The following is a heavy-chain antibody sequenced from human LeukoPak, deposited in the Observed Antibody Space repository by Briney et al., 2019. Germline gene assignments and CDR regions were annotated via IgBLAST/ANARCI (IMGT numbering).Heavy chain of an antibody. CDR2: TVPL. CDR1: GGTFSGYA. V-gene: IGHV1-69*13. J-gene: IGHJ6*03. Sequence: PVKVSCKASGGTFSGYAVIWVRQAPGQGLEWMGGTVPLKYAQKFQGRVTFTDESTSTAFTELSSLTSEDTAVYFCARAPYGVYSGDFYSYYMDVWGKGTTVTVSS. CDR3: ARAPYGVYSGDFYSYYMDV. D-gene: IGHD4/OR15-4a*01.